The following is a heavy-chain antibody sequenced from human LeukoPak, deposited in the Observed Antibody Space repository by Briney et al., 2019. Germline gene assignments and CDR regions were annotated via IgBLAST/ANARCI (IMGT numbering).Heavy chain of an antibody. V-gene: IGHV3-21*01. CDR2: ISSSSSYI. CDR3: AREYSGYEAY. Sequence: KPGGSLRLSCAASGFTFSSYSMNWVRQAPGKGLEWVSSISSSSSYIYCADSVKGRFTISRDNAKNSLYLQMNSLRAEDTAVYYCAREYSGYEAYWGQGTLVTVSS. CDR1: GFTFSSYS. J-gene: IGHJ4*02. D-gene: IGHD5-12*01.